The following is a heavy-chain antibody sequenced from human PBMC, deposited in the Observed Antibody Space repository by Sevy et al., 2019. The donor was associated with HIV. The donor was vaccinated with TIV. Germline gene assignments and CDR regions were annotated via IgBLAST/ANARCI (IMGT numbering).Heavy chain of an antibody. CDR2: INGKSGDT. D-gene: IGHD3-3*01. CDR3: AKVGGGWSAFFDH. J-gene: IGHJ4*02. Sequence: ASVKVSCKASGYIFSDYHIHWARQAPGQRLEWMGWINGKSGDTENAEKFQGRVTMSRDTSISTAYMELTRLQSDDTAVYDCAKVGGGWSAFFDHWGQGTLVTVSS. CDR1: GYIFSDYH. V-gene: IGHV1-2*02.